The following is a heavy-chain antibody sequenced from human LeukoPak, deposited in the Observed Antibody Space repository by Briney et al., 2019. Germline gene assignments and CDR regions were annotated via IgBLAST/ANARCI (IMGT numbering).Heavy chain of an antibody. CDR1: GFTFDDYA. Sequence: GGSLRLSCAASGFTFDDYAMHWVWQAPGKGLEWVSGISWNSGSIGYADSVKGRFTISRDNAKNSLYLQMNSLRAEDTALYYCAKDIRVVGATTAFDYWGQETLVTVSS. V-gene: IGHV3-9*01. CDR2: ISWNSGSI. D-gene: IGHD1-26*01. CDR3: AKDIRVVGATTAFDY. J-gene: IGHJ4*02.